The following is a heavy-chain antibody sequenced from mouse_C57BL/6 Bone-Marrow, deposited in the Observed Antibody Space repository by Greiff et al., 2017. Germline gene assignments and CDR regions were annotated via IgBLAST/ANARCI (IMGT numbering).Heavy chain of an antibody. J-gene: IGHJ4*01. D-gene: IGHD2-4*01. CDR1: GYTFTSYW. Sequence: QVQLQQPGTELVKPGASVKLSCKASGYTFTSYWMHWVKQRPGQGLEWIGNINPSNGGPNYNEKFKSKATLTVDKSSSTAYMQLSSLTSEDSAVYYCARGLRRKFGAMDYWGQGTSVTVSS. V-gene: IGHV1-53*01. CDR3: ARGLRRKFGAMDY. CDR2: INPSNGGP.